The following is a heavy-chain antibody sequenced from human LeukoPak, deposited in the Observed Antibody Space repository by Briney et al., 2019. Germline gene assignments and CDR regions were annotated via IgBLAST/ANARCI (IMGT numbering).Heavy chain of an antibody. Sequence: ALVKVSCKASGYTFTSYYMHWVRQAPGQGLEWMGIINPSGGSTSYAQKFQGRVTMTRDTSTSTVYMELSSLRSEDTAVYYCARDAITMVRGVITSDPSDAFDIWGQGTMVTVSS. CDR3: ARDAITMVRGVITSDPSDAFDI. J-gene: IGHJ3*02. CDR2: INPSGGST. CDR1: GYTFTSYY. D-gene: IGHD3-10*01. V-gene: IGHV1-46*01.